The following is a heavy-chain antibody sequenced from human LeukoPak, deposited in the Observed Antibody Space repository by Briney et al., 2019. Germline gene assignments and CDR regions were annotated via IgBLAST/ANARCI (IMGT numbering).Heavy chain of an antibody. CDR1: GYSISSGYY. Sequence: SETLSLTCAVSGYSISSGYYWGWIRQPPGKGLEWIGSIYHSGSTYYNPSLKSRVTISVDTSKNQFSLQLSSVTAADTAVYYCARGWGLWFGEYSTPDYWGQGTLVTVSS. CDR2: IYHSGST. J-gene: IGHJ4*02. D-gene: IGHD3-10*01. CDR3: ARGWGLWFGEYSTPDY. V-gene: IGHV4-38-2*01.